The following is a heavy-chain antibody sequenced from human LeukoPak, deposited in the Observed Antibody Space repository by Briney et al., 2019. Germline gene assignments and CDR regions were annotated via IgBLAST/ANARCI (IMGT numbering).Heavy chain of an antibody. V-gene: IGHV3-23*01. CDR1: GFTFSSYA. D-gene: IGHD5-12*01. CDR2: ISGSGGST. J-gene: IGHJ4*02. CDR3: ATSPQYSGYEKVGDY. Sequence: PGGSLTLSCAASGFTFSSYAMSWVRQAPGKGLEWVSVISGSGGSTYYADSVKGRFTISRDNSKNTLYLQMNSLRAEDTAVYYCATSPQYSGYEKVGDYWGRGTLVTVSS.